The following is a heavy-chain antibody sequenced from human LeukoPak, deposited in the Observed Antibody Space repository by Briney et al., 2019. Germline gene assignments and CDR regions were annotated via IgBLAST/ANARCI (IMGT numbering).Heavy chain of an antibody. CDR1: GGSISSYY. CDR3: ARDRSGSYRYNWFDP. J-gene: IGHJ5*02. Sequence: SETLSLTCTVSGGSISSYYCSWIRQPPGKGLEWIGYIYYSGSTNYNPSLKSRVTISVDTSKNQFSLKLSSVTAADTAVYYCARDRSGSYRYNWFDPWGQGTLVTVYS. CDR2: IYYSGST. D-gene: IGHD3-10*01. V-gene: IGHV4-59*01.